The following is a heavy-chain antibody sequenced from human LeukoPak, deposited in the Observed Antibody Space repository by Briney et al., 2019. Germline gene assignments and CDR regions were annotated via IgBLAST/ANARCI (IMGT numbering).Heavy chain of an antibody. Sequence: PGGSLRLSCAASGFTFSSYAMHWVRQAPGKGLEWVAVMSYDGSNKHYADSVEGRFTISRDNSEDTLYLQMNSLRAEDTAVYYCVRGPSGSGFAFDSWGQGALVTVSS. CDR1: GFTFSSYA. V-gene: IGHV3-30*04. CDR2: MSYDGSNK. J-gene: IGHJ4*02. CDR3: VRGPSGSGFAFDS. D-gene: IGHD1-1*01.